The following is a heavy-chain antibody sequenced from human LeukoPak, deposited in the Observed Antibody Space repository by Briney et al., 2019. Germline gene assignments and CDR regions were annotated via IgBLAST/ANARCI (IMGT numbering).Heavy chain of an antibody. V-gene: IGHV3-23*01. J-gene: IGHJ4*02. Sequence: GGSLRLSCAAAGFTFSSYAMSWVRQGPGKGLDWVSAISGSGGSTYYADSVKGRFTISRDNSKSMLYLQMDSLKAKDTAMYYCTRPIVLRFLEWLLLGYWGQGTLVTVSS. D-gene: IGHD3-3*01. CDR1: GFTFSSYA. CDR3: TRPIVLRFLEWLLLGY. CDR2: ISGSGGST.